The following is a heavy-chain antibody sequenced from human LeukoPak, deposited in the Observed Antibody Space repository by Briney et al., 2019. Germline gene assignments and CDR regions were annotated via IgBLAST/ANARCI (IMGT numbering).Heavy chain of an antibody. J-gene: IGHJ4*02. D-gene: IGHD2-15*01. CDR1: GGSISSYY. CDR2: IYSSGST. V-gene: IGHV4-4*07. CDR3: AREVVVAATYDY. Sequence: NPSETLSLTCTVSGGSISSYYWSWIRQPAGKGLEWIGRIYSSGSTNYNPSLKSRVTMSVGTSKNQFSLKLSSVTAADTAVYYCAREVVVAATYDYWGQGTLVTVSS.